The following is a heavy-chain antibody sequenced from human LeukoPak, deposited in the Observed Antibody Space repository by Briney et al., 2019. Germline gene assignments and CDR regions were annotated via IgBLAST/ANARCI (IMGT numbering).Heavy chain of an antibody. Sequence: GGSLRLSCAASGFRFSDYAVNWVRQAPGKGLGWVSLIIGSSGDTFYADSVKGRFTISRDNSKNTLFLQMNSLRAEDTALYYCAKGAYDYIEMGYIDYWGQGTLVTVSS. V-gene: IGHV3-23*01. CDR1: GFRFSDYA. CDR3: AKGAYDYIEMGYIDY. D-gene: IGHD5-12*01. J-gene: IGHJ4*02. CDR2: IIGSSGDT.